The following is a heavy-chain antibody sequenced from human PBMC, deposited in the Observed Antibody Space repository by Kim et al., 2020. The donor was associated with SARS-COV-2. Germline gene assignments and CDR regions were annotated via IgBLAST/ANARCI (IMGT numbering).Heavy chain of an antibody. CDR3: ARGLTTRWSSLGTPLDY. J-gene: IGHJ4*02. V-gene: IGHV4-34*01. Sequence: SETLSLTCAVYGGSFSGYYWSWIRQPPGKGLEWIGEINHSGSTNYNPSLKSRVTISVDTSKNQFSLKLSSVTAADTAVYYCARGLTTRWSSLGTPLDYWGQGTLVTVSS. D-gene: IGHD1-1*01. CDR1: GGSFSGYY. CDR2: INHSGST.